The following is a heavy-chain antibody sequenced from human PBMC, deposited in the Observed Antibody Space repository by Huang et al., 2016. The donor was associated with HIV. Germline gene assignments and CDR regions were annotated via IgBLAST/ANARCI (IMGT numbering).Heavy chain of an antibody. CDR2: TCPDDSET. J-gene: IGHJ6*03. V-gene: IGHV5-51*03. CDR3: ASRRTAPESYYMDV. D-gene: IGHD2-21*02. CDR1: GFIFSSYW. Sequence: EVQLVQSGGEVKKPGESLKISCQASGFIFSSYWIGWVRQMPGKGLEWMGTTCPDDSETKYNPSFQGQVIISADKSTGTAYLQWNKLRASDSALYYCASRRTAPESYYMDVWGKGTTVTISS.